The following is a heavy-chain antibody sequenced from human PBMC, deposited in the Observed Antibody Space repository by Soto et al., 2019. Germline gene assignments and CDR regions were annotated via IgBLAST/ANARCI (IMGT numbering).Heavy chain of an antibody. CDR3: ARRMTLVG. CDR1: GYTFSNYW. CDR2: IDPDDSST. J-gene: IGHJ4*02. Sequence: ESLKISFQGSGYTFSNYWINWVRQMPGKGLEWMGRIDPDDSSTNYSPSFEGHVTISADKSINTAYLHWYSLKASDSAMYYCARRMTLVGWGQGTLVTVSS. D-gene: IGHD3-10*02. V-gene: IGHV5-10-1*01.